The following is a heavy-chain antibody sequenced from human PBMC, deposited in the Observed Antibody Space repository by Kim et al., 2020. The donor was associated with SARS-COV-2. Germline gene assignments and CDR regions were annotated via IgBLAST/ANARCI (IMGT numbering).Heavy chain of an antibody. Sequence: SVKVSCKASGGTFSSYAISWVRQAPGQGLEWMGGIIPIFGTANYAQKFQGRVTITADESTSTAYMELSSLRSEDTAVYYCARGSYLSIIAEYFQHWGQGTLVTVSS. CDR1: GGTFSSYA. CDR2: IIPIFGTA. D-gene: IGHD1-26*01. V-gene: IGHV1-69*13. J-gene: IGHJ1*01. CDR3: ARGSYLSIIAEYFQH.